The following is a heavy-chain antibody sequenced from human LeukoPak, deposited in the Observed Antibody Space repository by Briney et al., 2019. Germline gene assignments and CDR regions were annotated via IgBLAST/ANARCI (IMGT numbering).Heavy chain of an antibody. J-gene: IGHJ5*02. D-gene: IGHD3-3*01. CDR2: FYYTGST. CDR3: ARVYRDDFWSPGVFDP. Sequence: SETLSLTCTVSGGSISSYYWSWIRQPPGKGLEGIGYFYYTGSTNYNPSLKSRVTISVDTSKNQFSLKLGSVTAADTAVYYCARVYRDDFWSPGVFDPWGQGTLVTVSS. V-gene: IGHV4-59*01. CDR1: GGSISSYY.